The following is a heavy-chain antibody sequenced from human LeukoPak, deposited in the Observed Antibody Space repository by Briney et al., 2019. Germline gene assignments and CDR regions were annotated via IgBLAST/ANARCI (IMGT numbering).Heavy chain of an antibody. CDR3: ARLIGSYSYFDF. V-gene: IGHV4-4*07. D-gene: IGHD1-26*01. J-gene: IGHJ2*01. Sequence: SETLSLTCTVSGGSISSYYWSWIRQPAGKGLEWIGRIYTSGSTNYNPSLKSRVTMSVDTSKNQFSLKLTSVTAADTAVYFCARLIGSYSYFDFWGRGTLVTVSS. CDR1: GGSISSYY. CDR2: IYTSGST.